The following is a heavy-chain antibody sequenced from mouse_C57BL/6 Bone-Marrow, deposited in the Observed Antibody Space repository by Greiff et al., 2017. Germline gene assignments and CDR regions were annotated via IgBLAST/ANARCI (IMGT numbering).Heavy chain of an antibody. Sequence: QVQLQQSGAELVKPGASVKMSCKASGYTFTSYWITWVKQRPGQGLEWIGDIYPGSGSTNYNEKFKSKATLTVDTSSSTAYMQLSSLTSEGSAVYYCARFGLRTRDYWGQGTSVTVSS. J-gene: IGHJ4*01. CDR2: IYPGSGST. D-gene: IGHD2-4*01. V-gene: IGHV1-55*01. CDR1: GYTFTSYW. CDR3: ARFGLRTRDY.